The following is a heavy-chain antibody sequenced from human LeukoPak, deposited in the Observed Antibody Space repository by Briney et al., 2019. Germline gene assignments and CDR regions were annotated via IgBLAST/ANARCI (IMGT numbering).Heavy chain of an antibody. CDR3: AKLTVATFRSLFDS. CDR2: ISGRADST. CDR1: GFIFSSYA. V-gene: IGHV3-23*01. J-gene: IGHJ4*02. Sequence: GGSLRLSCVASGFIFSSYAMTWVRQTPGKGLEWVSGISGRADSTYYADSVKGRFTISRDNSKNTLYLQMNRMRDDDTAVYYCAKLTVATFRSLFDSWGQGTLVAVSS. D-gene: IGHD5-12*01.